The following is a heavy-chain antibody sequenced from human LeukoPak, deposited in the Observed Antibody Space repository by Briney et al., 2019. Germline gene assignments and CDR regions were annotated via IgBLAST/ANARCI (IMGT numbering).Heavy chain of an antibody. V-gene: IGHV3-7*01. J-gene: IGHJ3*02. Sequence: GGSLRLSCAASGFTFSSYYMSWVRQASGKGLEWVANIKQDGSEQYYVDSVKGRFTISRDNAKNSLYLQMNSLRGEDTAVYYCARHSTSGAFDIWGQGTMVSVSS. CDR1: GFTFSSYY. D-gene: IGHD6-13*01. CDR3: ARHSTSGAFDI. CDR2: IKQDGSEQ.